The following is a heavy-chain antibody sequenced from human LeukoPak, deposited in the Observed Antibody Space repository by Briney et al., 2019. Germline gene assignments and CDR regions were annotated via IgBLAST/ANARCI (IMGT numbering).Heavy chain of an antibody. D-gene: IGHD3-10*01. V-gene: IGHV4-39*01. CDR3: ASTRGFYYYYYMDV. J-gene: IGHJ6*03. Sequence: SETLSLTCTVSGGSISSSSYYWGWIRQPPGKGLEWIGSIYYSGSTYYNPSLKSRVTISVDTSKNQFSLKLSSVTAADTAVYYCASTRGFYYYYYMDVWGNGTTVTVSS. CDR2: IYYSGST. CDR1: GGSISSSSYY.